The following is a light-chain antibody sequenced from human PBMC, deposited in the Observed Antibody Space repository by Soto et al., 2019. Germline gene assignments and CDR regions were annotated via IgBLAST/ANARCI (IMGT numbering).Light chain of an antibody. CDR2: GAS. CDR3: QQYNNWTRT. J-gene: IGKJ1*01. Sequence: IVITHSPSTLSVSPGERATLSFRASQSVSINLAWYQQTPRQAPRLLIYGASTRATGIPARFSGSGSGTEFTLTISSLQSEDFAVYYCQQYNNWTRTFGQGTKVDIK. CDR1: QSVSIN. V-gene: IGKV3-15*01.